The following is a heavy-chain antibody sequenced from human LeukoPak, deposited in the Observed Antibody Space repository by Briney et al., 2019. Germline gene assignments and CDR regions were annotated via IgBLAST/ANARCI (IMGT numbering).Heavy chain of an antibody. CDR1: GFTFGSW. V-gene: IGHV3-7*01. CDR3: YDTSGH. J-gene: IGHJ4*02. Sequence: GGSLRLSCTASGFTFGSWIIWVRQAPRKGLEWVASIKQDGSEKYYLDSVKGRFTMSRDSAKNSLYLQMSSLRAEDTAVYYCYDTSGHWGQGALVTVSS. D-gene: IGHD3-22*01. CDR2: IKQDGSEK.